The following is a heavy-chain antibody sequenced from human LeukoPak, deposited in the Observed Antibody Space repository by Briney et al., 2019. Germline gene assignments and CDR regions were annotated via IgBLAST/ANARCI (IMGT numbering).Heavy chain of an antibody. Sequence: PGGSLRLSCAASGFTFSSYAMHWVRQAPGKGLEWVAVISYDGSNKYYADSVKGRFTISRDNSKNTLYLQMNSLRAEDTAVYYCARDSIVGATTGVDYWGQGTLVTVSS. V-gene: IGHV3-30-3*01. J-gene: IGHJ4*02. CDR3: ARDSIVGATTGVDY. CDR1: GFTFSSYA. D-gene: IGHD1-26*01. CDR2: ISYDGSNK.